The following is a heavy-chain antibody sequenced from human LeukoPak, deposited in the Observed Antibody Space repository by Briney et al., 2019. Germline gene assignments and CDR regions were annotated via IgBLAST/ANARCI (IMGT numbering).Heavy chain of an antibody. CDR3: ARTAHLTGGRFDP. J-gene: IGHJ5*02. CDR1: GFTFSSYW. D-gene: IGHD3-9*01. V-gene: IGHV3-74*01. CDR2: INSDGSST. Sequence: GGSLRLSCAASGFTFSSYWMHWVRQAPGKGLVWVSRINSDGSSTSYADSVKGRFTISRDNAKNTLYLQMNSLRAEDTAVYYCARTAHLTGGRFDPWGQGTLVTVSS.